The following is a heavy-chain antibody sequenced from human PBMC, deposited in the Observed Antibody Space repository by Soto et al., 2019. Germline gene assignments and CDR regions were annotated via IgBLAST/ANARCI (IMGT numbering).Heavy chain of an antibody. D-gene: IGHD2-15*01. J-gene: IGHJ4*02. CDR3: ARDYGHDCSGGNCYFYF. Sequence: SVKVSCKASGGTFSRYGINWVRQAPGHGLEWMGGIIPLFGTANYAQKFQGRVTITADESTSTAHMELRSLRSEDTAVYYCARDYGHDCSGGNCYFYFWGRGTLVTAPQ. CDR1: GGTFSRYG. V-gene: IGHV1-69*13. CDR2: IIPLFGTA.